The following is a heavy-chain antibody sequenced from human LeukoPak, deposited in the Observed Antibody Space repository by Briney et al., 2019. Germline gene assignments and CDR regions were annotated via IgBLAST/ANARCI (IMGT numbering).Heavy chain of an antibody. CDR1: GYTLTELS. J-gene: IGHJ5*02. Sequence: ASVTVSCKVSGYTLTELSMHWVRQAPGKGLEWMGGFDPEDGETIYAQKFQGRVTMTEGTSTDTAYMELSSLRSEDTAVYYCATDSYYDSSGLNPWGQGTLVTVSS. D-gene: IGHD3-22*01. V-gene: IGHV1-24*01. CDR3: ATDSYYDSSGLNP. CDR2: FDPEDGET.